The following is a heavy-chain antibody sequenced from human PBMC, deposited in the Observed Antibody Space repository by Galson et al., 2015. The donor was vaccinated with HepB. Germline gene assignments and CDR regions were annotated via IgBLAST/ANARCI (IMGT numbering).Heavy chain of an antibody. CDR1: GYTFNTYW. D-gene: IGHD6-13*01. CDR3: ARRSRQAFYGLDV. J-gene: IGHJ6*02. CDR2: IYPEDSDV. Sequence: QSGAEVKEPGESLNISCQGFGYTFNTYWIAWVRQKPGKGLEFMGIIYPEDSDVKYSPSFRGQVSISADKSLTTAYLMWSSLEASDTAIYYCARRSRQAFYGLDVWGQGTSVTVSS. V-gene: IGHV5-51*01.